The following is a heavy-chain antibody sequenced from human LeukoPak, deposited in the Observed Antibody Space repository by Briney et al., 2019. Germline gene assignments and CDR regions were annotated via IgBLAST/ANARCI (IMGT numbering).Heavy chain of an antibody. J-gene: IGHJ5*02. CDR3: AGEFDYEGVDP. CDR2: IHTTGRT. V-gene: IGHV4-61*02. D-gene: IGHD4-17*01. CDR1: GGSISSGSYY. Sequence: TSQTLSLTCTVSGGSISSGSYYWSWIRQPAGKGLEWIGRIHTTGRTNYNPSLKSRVYISVDTSKNQFSLELSSLTAADTAVYYCAGEFDYEGVDPWGQGTLVTVSS.